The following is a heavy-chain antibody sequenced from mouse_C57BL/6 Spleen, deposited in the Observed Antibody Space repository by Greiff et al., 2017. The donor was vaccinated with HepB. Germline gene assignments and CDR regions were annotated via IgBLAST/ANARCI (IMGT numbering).Heavy chain of an antibody. Sequence: LQESGPELVKPGASVKISCKASGYAFSSSWMNWVKQRPGKGLEWIGRIYPGDGDTNYNGKFKGKATLTADKSSSTAYMQLSSLTSEDSAVYFCAPYYYGIYAMDYWGQGTSVTVSS. J-gene: IGHJ4*01. V-gene: IGHV1-82*01. CDR3: APYYYGIYAMDY. CDR1: GYAFSSSW. D-gene: IGHD1-1*01. CDR2: IYPGDGDT.